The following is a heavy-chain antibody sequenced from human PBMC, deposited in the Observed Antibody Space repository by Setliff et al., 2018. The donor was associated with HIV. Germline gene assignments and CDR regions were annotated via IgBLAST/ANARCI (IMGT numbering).Heavy chain of an antibody. CDR3: ARGGDYYCLDY. CDR1: GYDFNGHD. CDR2: MNPNSGST. V-gene: IGHV1-8*01. D-gene: IGHD3-22*01. Sequence: GASVKVSCKTSGYDFNGHDINWVRQATGQGLEWIGWMNPNSGSTGFAQKFQGRVTLTRDITIYTAYMELSSLTSEDTAVYYCARGGDYYCLDYWGLGTLVTSP. J-gene: IGHJ4*02.